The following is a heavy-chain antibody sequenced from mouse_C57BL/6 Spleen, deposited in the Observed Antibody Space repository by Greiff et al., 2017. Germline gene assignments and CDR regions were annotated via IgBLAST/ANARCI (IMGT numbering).Heavy chain of an antibody. J-gene: IGHJ4*01. CDR1: GYAFTNYL. CDR3: ARTYYYGSHYYAMDY. Sequence: QVQLKESGAELVRPGTSVKVSCKASGYAFTNYLIEWVKQRPGQGLEWIGVINPGSGGTNYNEKFKGKATLTADKSSSTAYMQLSSLTSEDSAVYFCARTYYYGSHYYAMDYWGQGTSVTVSS. V-gene: IGHV1-54*01. CDR2: INPGSGGT. D-gene: IGHD1-1*01.